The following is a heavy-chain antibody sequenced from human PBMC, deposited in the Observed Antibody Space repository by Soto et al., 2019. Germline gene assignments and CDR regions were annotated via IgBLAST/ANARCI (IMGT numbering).Heavy chain of an antibody. CDR1: GGSISSSSYY. CDR2: IYYSGST. J-gene: IGHJ6*04. D-gene: IGHD3-3*01. V-gene: IGHV4-39*01. CDR3: ARHPEYAYYDFWTWDPSGMAV. Sequence: SETLSLTCTVSGGSISSSSYYWGWIRQPPGKGLEWIGSIYYSGSTYYNPSLKSRVTISVDTSKNQFSLKLSSVTASDTAVYYCARHPEYAYYDFWTWDPSGMAVWGKGTTV.